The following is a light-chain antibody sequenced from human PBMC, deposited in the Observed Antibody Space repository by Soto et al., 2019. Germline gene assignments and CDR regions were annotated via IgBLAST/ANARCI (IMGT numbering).Light chain of an antibody. Sequence: QSVLTQPASVSGSPGQSITISCSGTGSDVGAYNYVSWYQQHPAKAPKLMIYDVSNRPSGVSDRFSGSKSDNMASLTISGLQAEDEADYYCYSYTSSSTYVFGSGTKVTVL. CDR3: YSYTSSSTYV. CDR1: GSDVGAYNY. J-gene: IGLJ1*01. CDR2: DVS. V-gene: IGLV2-14*01.